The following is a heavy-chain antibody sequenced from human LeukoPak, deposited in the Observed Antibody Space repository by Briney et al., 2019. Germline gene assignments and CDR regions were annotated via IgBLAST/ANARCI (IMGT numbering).Heavy chain of an antibody. Sequence: GDSLKISCKGSGYSFTTYWIGWVRQMPGKGLEWMGIIYPADSDTKYSPSFQGQVTISADKSTSTAYLQWSSLKASDIAMYYCARKWEQLQGGMDVWGQGTTVTVSS. CDR1: GYSFTTYW. CDR2: IYPADSDT. J-gene: IGHJ6*02. CDR3: ARKWEQLQGGMDV. D-gene: IGHD1-26*01. V-gene: IGHV5-51*01.